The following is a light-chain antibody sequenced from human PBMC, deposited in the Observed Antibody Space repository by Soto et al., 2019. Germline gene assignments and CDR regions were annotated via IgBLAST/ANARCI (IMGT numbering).Light chain of an antibody. V-gene: IGLV1-44*01. CDR1: SSNIGSNT. J-gene: IGLJ1*01. Sequence: QSVLTQPPSASGTPGQRVFISCSGSSSNIGSNTVNWYQQLPGTAPKLLIYSNNQRPSGVPDRFSGSKSGTSASLAISGLQSEDEADYYCAAWDDSLNGGYVFGTGTKVTVL. CDR2: SNN. CDR3: AAWDDSLNGGYV.